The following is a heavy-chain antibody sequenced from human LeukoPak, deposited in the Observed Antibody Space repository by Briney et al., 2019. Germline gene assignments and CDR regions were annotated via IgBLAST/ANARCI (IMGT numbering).Heavy chain of an antibody. CDR1: GFSVRSNY. J-gene: IGHJ4*02. CDR2: IRSKAYGGTT. CDR3: TRVRYGGYGALDY. Sequence: PGGSLRLSCAVSGFSVRSNYMSWVRQAPGKGLEWVGCIRSKAYGGTTEYAASVKGRFTISRDDSKSIAYLQMNSLKTEDTAVYYCTRVRYGGYGALDYWGQGTLVTVSS. D-gene: IGHD5-12*01. V-gene: IGHV3-49*04.